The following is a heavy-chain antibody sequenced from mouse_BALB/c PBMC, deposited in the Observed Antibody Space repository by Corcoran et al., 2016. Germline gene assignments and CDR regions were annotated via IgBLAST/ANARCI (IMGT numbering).Heavy chain of an antibody. J-gene: IGHJ4*01. CDR2: INTYTGEP. Sequence: QNQLVQSGPELKKPGETVKISCKAPGYTFTNYGMNWVKQAPGKGLKWMGWINTYTGEPTYADDFKGRFAFSLETSASTAYLQINNLKNEDTATYFCAREPRAMYYWGQGTSVTVSS. CDR1: GYTFTNYG. CDR3: AREPRAMYY. V-gene: IGHV9-3-1*01.